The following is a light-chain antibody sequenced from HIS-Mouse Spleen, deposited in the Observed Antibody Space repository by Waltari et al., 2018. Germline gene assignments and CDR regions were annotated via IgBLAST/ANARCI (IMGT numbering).Light chain of an antibody. CDR3: AAWDDSLSGWV. Sequence: QSVLTQPPSASGTPGQRVTISCSGSSSNIGSNYVYWYQQLPGTAPKLLIYRNNRGDSGVPDRFSGSKSGTSASLAISGLRSEDEADYYCAAWDDSLSGWVFGGGTKLTVL. CDR2: RNN. V-gene: IGLV1-47*01. CDR1: SSNIGSNY. J-gene: IGLJ3*02.